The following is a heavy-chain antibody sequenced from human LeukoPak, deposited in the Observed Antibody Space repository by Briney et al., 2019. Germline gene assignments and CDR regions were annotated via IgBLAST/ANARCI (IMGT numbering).Heavy chain of an antibody. D-gene: IGHD3-10*01. V-gene: IGHV3-48*01. Sequence: KTGGSLRLSCAASGFAFSRYSMNWVRQAPGKGLEWVSYITSSSSTIYYADSVKGRFTISRDNSKNTLYLQMNSLRAEDTAVYYCARYSPRGYGSGSYYSSHVMDVWGQGTTVTVSS. CDR2: ITSSSSTI. CDR1: GFAFSRYS. CDR3: ARYSPRGYGSGSYYSSHVMDV. J-gene: IGHJ6*02.